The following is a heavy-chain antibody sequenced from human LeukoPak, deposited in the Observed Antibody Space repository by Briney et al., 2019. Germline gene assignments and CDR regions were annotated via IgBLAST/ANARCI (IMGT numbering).Heavy chain of an antibody. Sequence: GGSLRLSCAASGFTFSGYSMGWVRQAPGKGLEWVANIKQDGSEKYYVDSVKGRFTISRDNAKNSLYLQMNSLRAEDTAVYYCARDSSSPTWGQGTLVTVSS. CDR3: ARDSSSPT. CDR1: GFTFSGYS. D-gene: IGHD6-19*01. J-gene: IGHJ4*02. CDR2: IKQDGSEK. V-gene: IGHV3-7*03.